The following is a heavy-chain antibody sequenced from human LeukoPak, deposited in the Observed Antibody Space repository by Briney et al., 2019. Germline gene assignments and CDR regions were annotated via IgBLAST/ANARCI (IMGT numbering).Heavy chain of an antibody. CDR1: GGSISSSNW. V-gene: IGHV4-4*02. Sequence: PSETLSLTCAVSGGSISSSNWWSWVRQPPGKGLEWIGEIYHSGSTNYNPSLKSRVTISVDTSKNQFSLKLSSVTAADTAVYYCARRQRKGNFDYWGQGTLVTVSS. J-gene: IGHJ4*02. CDR2: IYHSGST. D-gene: IGHD1-1*01. CDR3: ARRQRKGNFDY.